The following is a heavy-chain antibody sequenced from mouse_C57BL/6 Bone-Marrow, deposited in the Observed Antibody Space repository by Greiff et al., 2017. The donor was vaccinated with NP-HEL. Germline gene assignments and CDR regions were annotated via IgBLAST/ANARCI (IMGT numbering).Heavy chain of an antibody. CDR1: GYSITSGYD. J-gene: IGHJ1*03. D-gene: IGHD1-1*01. CDR3: ARDRGNYYDGRYWYFGG. V-gene: IGHV3-1*01. Sequence: EVKVEESGPGMVKPSPSLSLTCTVSGYSITSGYDWHWMRHFPGNKLEWMGYISYSGSTNYNPSFKSRTSITHDTSKNHSLLKLNTVPTEDTAAYCCARDRGNYYDGRYWYFGGWGTGTTVTVSS. CDR2: ISYSGST.